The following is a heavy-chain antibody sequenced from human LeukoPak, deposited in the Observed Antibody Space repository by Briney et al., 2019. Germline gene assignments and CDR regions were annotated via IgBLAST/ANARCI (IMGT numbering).Heavy chain of an antibody. CDR1: GFTFSSYA. Sequence: PGGSLRLSCAASGFTFSSYAMSWVRQAPGKGLEWVSAISGSGGSTYYADSVKGRFTISRDNAKNSLYLQMNSLRAEDTAVYYCAKDLGLLQWLSGPEHFHHWGQGTLVTVSS. V-gene: IGHV3-23*01. D-gene: IGHD6-19*01. CDR3: AKDLGLLQWLSGPEHFHH. CDR2: ISGSGGST. J-gene: IGHJ1*01.